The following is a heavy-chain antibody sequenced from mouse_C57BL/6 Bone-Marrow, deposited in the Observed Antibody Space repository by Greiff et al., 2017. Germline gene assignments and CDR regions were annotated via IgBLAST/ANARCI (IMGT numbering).Heavy chain of an antibody. V-gene: IGHV1-18*01. CDR1: GYAFSSSW. D-gene: IGHD1-1*01. J-gene: IGHJ1*03. CDR2: INPNNGGT. Sequence: VQLKESGPELVKPGASVKISCKASGYAFSSSWMNWVKQSHGKSLEWLGDINPNNGGTIYNQKFKGKATLTVDKSSRTAYMELRSLTSEDTAVYYCARKDRGRFYWYFDVWGTGTTVTVSS. CDR3: ARKDRGRFYWYFDV.